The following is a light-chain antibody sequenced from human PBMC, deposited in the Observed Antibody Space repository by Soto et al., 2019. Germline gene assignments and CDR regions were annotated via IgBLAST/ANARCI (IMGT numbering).Light chain of an antibody. V-gene: IGLV1-44*01. Sequence: QSALTQPPSASGTPGQRVTISCSGTTSNIGTNSVRWYQQVPGTAPKVLIYNNHERPSGVPDRFSGSKSGTSASLAISGLQSDDEADYYCAAWDDNLWLFGGGTQLTVL. J-gene: IGLJ3*02. CDR1: TSNIGTNS. CDR2: NNH. CDR3: AAWDDNLWL.